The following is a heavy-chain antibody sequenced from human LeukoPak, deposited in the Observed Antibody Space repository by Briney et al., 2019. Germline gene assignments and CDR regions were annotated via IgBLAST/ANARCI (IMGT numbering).Heavy chain of an antibody. D-gene: IGHD4-17*01. CDR1: GYTFTSYG. J-gene: IGHJ6*02. CDR2: ISAYSGDT. V-gene: IGHV1-18*01. Sequence: GASVKVSCKASGYTFTSYGISWVRQAPGQGLEWMGWISAYSGDTNYAQKFQGRVTITADESTSTAYMELSSLRSEDTAVYYCARVGPSDYAFYYYYGMDVWGQGTTVTVSS. CDR3: ARVGPSDYAFYYYYGMDV.